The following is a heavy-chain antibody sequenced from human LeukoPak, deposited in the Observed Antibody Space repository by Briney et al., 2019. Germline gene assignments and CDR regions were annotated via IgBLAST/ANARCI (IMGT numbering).Heavy chain of an antibody. Sequence: SETLSLTCTVSGGSISSYYWSWIRQPPGKGLEWIGYIYYSGSTNYKPSLKSRVTISVDTSKNQFSLKLSSVTAADTAVYYCARYVVVTAYFDYWGQGTLVTVSS. CDR1: GGSISSYY. D-gene: IGHD2-21*02. CDR3: ARYVVVTAYFDY. CDR2: IYYSGST. V-gene: IGHV4-59*01. J-gene: IGHJ4*02.